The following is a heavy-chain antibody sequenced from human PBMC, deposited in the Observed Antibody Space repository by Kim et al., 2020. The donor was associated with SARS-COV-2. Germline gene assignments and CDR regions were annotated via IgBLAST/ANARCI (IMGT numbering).Heavy chain of an antibody. J-gene: IGHJ6*03. Sequence: SETLSLTCTVSGGSISSYYWSWIRQPPGKGLEWIGYIYYSGSTNYNPSLKSRVTISVDTSKNQFSLKLSSVTAADTAVYYCARSPLGYCSSTSCGLVGGYYYSMDVWGKGTTVTVSS. V-gene: IGHV4-59*08. D-gene: IGHD2-2*01. CDR1: GGSISSYY. CDR2: IYYSGST. CDR3: ARSPLGYCSSTSCGLVGGYYYSMDV.